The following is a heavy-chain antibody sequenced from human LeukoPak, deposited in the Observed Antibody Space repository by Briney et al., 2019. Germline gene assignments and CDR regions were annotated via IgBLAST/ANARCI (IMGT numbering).Heavy chain of an antibody. CDR2: INPNSGGT. CDR3: ARVTKRYCSGGSCSLFDY. J-gene: IGHJ4*02. V-gene: IGHV1-2*02. CDR1: GYTFTSYY. Sequence: ASVKVSCKASGYTFTSYYMNWVRQAPGQGLEWMGWINPNSGGTNYAQKFQGRVTMTRDTSISTAYMELSRLRSDDTAVYYCARVTKRYCSGGSCSLFDYWGQGTLVTVSS. D-gene: IGHD2-15*01.